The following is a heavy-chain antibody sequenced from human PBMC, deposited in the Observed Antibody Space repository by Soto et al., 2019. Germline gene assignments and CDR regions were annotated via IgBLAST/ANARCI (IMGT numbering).Heavy chain of an antibody. D-gene: IGHD5-18*01. V-gene: IGHV3-21*01. CDR3: ARGYNSGYSYGHQYYFDY. CDR1: GFSFSSYS. Sequence: PGGSMRLSCAASGFSFSSYSMNWVRPAPGKGLEWVSSISSSSSYIYYADSVKGRFTISRDNAKNSLYLQMNSLRAEDTAVYYCARGYNSGYSYGHQYYFDYWGQGTLVTVSS. CDR2: ISSSSSYI. J-gene: IGHJ4*02.